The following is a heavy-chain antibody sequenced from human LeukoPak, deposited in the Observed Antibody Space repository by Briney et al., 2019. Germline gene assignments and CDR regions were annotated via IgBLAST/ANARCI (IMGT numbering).Heavy chain of an antibody. CDR3: ARITCSSSSCYSQRFDY. V-gene: IGHV3-30-3*01. Sequence: PGRSLRLSCAVSGFTFSSFAMYWVRQAPGKGLEGVAVISYDGSDKYFADSVKGRFTISRDYSNNTLYLEMNSLRTEDTAVYYCARITCSSSSCYSQRFDYWGQGTLVTVSS. D-gene: IGHD2-2*01. CDR2: ISYDGSDK. J-gene: IGHJ4*02. CDR1: GFTFSSFA.